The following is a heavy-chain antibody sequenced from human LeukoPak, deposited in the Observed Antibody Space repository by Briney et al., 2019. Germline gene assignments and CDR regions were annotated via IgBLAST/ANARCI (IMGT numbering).Heavy chain of an antibody. D-gene: IGHD3-9*01. V-gene: IGHV4-38-2*02. CDR2: IYHSGST. CDR3: ARDATYYDILTGYLAYAFDI. J-gene: IGHJ3*02. Sequence: SETLSLTCTVSGYSISSGYSWGWIRQPPGKGLEWIGSIYHSGSTYYNPSLKSRVTISVDTSKNQFSLKLSSVTAADTAVYYCARDATYYDILTGYLAYAFDIWGQGTMVTVSS. CDR1: GYSISSGYS.